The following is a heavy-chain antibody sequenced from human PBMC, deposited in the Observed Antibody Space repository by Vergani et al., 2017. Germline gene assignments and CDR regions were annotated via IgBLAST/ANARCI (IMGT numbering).Heavy chain of an antibody. CDR2: IYYSGST. D-gene: IGHD6-13*01. CDR1: GGSISSYY. V-gene: IGHV4-59*01. CDR3: ARDSGYSSSWGNWFDP. J-gene: IGHJ5*02. Sequence: QVQLQESGPGLVKPSETLSLTCTVSGGSISSYYWSWIRQPPGKGLEWIGFIYYSGSTNYNPSRKSRVTISVDTSKNQFSLKLSSVTAADTAVYYCARDSGYSSSWGNWFDPWGQGSLVTVSS.